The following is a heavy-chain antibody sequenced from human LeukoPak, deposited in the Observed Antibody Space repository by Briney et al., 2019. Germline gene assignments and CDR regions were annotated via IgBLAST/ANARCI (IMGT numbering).Heavy chain of an antibody. J-gene: IGHJ6*03. D-gene: IGHD6-19*01. V-gene: IGHV1-8*02. Sequence: ASVKVSCKASDYTFTNYGISWVRQATGQGLEWMGWMNPNSGNKGYAQKFQGRVTMTMNTSITTAYMELSSLRSEDTAVYYCARGPQWRGDYYYMDVWGRGTTVTVSS. CDR2: MNPNSGNK. CDR1: DYTFTNYG. CDR3: ARGPQWRGDYYYMDV.